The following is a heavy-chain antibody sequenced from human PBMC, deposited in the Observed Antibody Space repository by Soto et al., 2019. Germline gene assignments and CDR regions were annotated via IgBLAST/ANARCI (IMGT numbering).Heavy chain of an antibody. CDR1: GFTFSSYA. V-gene: IGHV3-64D*08. Sequence: GGSLRLSCSASGFTFSSYAMHWVRQAPGKGLEYVSAISSNGGSTYYADSVKGRFTISRDNSKNTLYLQMSSLRAEDTAVYYCVKEGYSYGPYAFDIWGQGTMVTVS. CDR2: ISSNGGST. CDR3: VKEGYSYGPYAFDI. J-gene: IGHJ3*02. D-gene: IGHD5-18*01.